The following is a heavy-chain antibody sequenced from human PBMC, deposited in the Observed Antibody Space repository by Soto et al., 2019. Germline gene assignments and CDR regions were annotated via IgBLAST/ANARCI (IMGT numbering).Heavy chain of an antibody. J-gene: IGHJ5*02. Sequence: AASVKVSCKASGYTFTSYDISWVRQATGQGLEWMGWMNPNSGNTGYAQKFQGRVTMTRNTSISTAYMELSSLRSEDTAVYYCARGFVIDYYDSSDYPNWFDPGGQGTLVTVS. D-gene: IGHD3-22*01. CDR1: GYTFTSYD. V-gene: IGHV1-8*01. CDR2: MNPNSGNT. CDR3: ARGFVIDYYDSSDYPNWFDP.